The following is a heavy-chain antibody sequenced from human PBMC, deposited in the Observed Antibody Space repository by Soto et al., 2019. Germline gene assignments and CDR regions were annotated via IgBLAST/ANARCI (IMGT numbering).Heavy chain of an antibody. CDR1: GGSINSGGYS. CDR2: IYHTGNT. CDR3: ARVERTLSTPFAYGMDV. V-gene: IGHV4-30-2*01. J-gene: IGHJ6*02. Sequence: QLQLQESGSGLVKPSQTLSLTCTVSGGSINSGGYSWIWIRQPPGKGLEWIGYIYHTGNTFYNPSPQSRVTMSVAPSKNQVSLSLGSVTAADTAMYYCARVERTLSTPFAYGMDVWGQGTTVTVSS. D-gene: IGHD2-2*01.